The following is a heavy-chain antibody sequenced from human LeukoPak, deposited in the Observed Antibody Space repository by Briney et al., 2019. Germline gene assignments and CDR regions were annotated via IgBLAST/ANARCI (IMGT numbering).Heavy chain of an antibody. J-gene: IGHJ4*02. CDR3: ASNYDFWSGATRNFDY. V-gene: IGHV3-23*01. CDR1: GFTFSTYA. CDR2: ISGSGGST. D-gene: IGHD3-3*01. Sequence: GGSLRLSCAASGFTFSTYAMNWVRQAPGKGLEWVSAISGSGGSTYYADSVKGRFTISRDNSKNTLYLQMNSLRAEDTAVYYCASNYDFWSGATRNFDYWGQGTLVTVSS.